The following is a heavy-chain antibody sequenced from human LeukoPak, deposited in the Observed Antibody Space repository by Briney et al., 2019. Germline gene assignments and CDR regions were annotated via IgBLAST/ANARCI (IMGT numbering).Heavy chain of an antibody. CDR1: GGSISSGSYY. CDR3: ASSDFWSGYYTRFDY. D-gene: IGHD3-3*01. V-gene: IGHV4-61*02. CDR2: IYTSGST. J-gene: IGHJ4*02. Sequence: SQALSLTCTVSGGSISSGSYYWSWIRQPAGKGLEWIGRIYTSGSTNYNPSRKSRVTISVDTSKNQFSLKLSSVTAADTAVYYCASSDFWSGYYTRFDYWGQGTLVTVSS.